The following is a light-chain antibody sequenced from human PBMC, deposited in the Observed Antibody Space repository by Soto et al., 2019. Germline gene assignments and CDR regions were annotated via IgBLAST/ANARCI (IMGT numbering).Light chain of an antibody. J-gene: IGLJ1*01. Sequence: QSALTQPASVSGSPGQSITISCTGTSSDVGGYNYVSWYQQHPGKAPKLMIYEVSNRPSGVSSRFSGSKSGNTASLTISGLQAEDEADYYCSSYTSSSTILIGTGTKVTVL. CDR2: EVS. V-gene: IGLV2-14*01. CDR1: SSDVGGYNY. CDR3: SSYTSSSTIL.